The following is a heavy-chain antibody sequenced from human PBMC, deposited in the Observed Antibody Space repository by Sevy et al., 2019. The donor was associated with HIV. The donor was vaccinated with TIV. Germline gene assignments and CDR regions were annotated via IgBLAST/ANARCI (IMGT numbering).Heavy chain of an antibody. CDR2: ISYDGSNK. D-gene: IGHD1-26*01. CDR3: AKLGIVGATKAHYFDY. V-gene: IGHV3-30*18. Sequence: GGSLRLSCAASGFTFSSYGMHWVRQAPGKGLEWVAVISYDGSNKYYADSVKGRFTISRDNSKNTLYLQMNSLRAEETAVYYCAKLGIVGATKAHYFDYWGQGTLVTVSS. CDR1: GFTFSSYG. J-gene: IGHJ4*02.